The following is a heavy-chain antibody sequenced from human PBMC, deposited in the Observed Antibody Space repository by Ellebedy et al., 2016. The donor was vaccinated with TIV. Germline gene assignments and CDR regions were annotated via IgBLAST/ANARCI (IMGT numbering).Heavy chain of an antibody. Sequence: GESLKISCAASGFTFSTYWMHWVRQAPGKGLVWISRINNDGRTTTYVDSVEGRFTISRDNARNTLYLQMGSLRAEDTAVYFCARTTDVPGVGDWFDSWGQGTLVTVSS. D-gene: IGHD3-16*01. CDR3: ARTTDVPGVGDWFDS. CDR1: GFTFSTYW. CDR2: INNDGRTT. J-gene: IGHJ5*01. V-gene: IGHV3-74*03.